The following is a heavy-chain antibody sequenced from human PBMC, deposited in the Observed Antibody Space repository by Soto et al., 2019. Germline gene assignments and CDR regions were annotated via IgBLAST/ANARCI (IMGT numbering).Heavy chain of an antibody. CDR1: GFTFSTYG. J-gene: IGHJ5*02. CDR2: IWSDGSNT. CDR3: ARDYGRWFDP. V-gene: IGHV3-33*01. Sequence: QMQLVESGGGVVQPGRSLSLSCAASGFTFSTYGMHWVRQAPGKGLEWVALIWSDGSNTRYADSVKGRFTISRDNSKNTLSLQLNSLTVEDTAIYYCARDYGRWFDPWGQGTPVTVSS. D-gene: IGHD3-16*01.